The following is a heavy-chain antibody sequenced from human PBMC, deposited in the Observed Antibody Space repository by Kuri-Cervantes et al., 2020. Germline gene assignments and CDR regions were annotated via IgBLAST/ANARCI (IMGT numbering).Heavy chain of an antibody. CDR2: INAGNGNT. Sequence: ASVKVSCKASGYTFTSYAIHWVRQAPAQRLDWMGWINAGNGNTKYSQKFQGRVTMTRDTSTSTVYMELSSLRSEDTAVYYCARDDPMDVWGQGTTVTVSS. CDR1: GYTFTSYA. CDR3: ARDDPMDV. V-gene: IGHV1-3*01. J-gene: IGHJ6*02.